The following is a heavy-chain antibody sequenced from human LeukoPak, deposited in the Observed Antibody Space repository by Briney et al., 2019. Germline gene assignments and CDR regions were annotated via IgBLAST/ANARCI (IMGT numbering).Heavy chain of an antibody. CDR3: ARVTYNGYQHFDY. V-gene: IGHV4-39*07. J-gene: IGHJ4*02. Sequence: SETLTLTCIVSGGSISTNTYYWGWIRLPPGKGLEWIGEIHHRGTTYYNPSLRSRVTISVDTSKNQFSLRLTSVTAADTAVYYCARVTYNGYQHFDYWGQGNLVTVS. D-gene: IGHD3-10*01. CDR1: GGSISTNTYY. CDR2: IHHRGTT.